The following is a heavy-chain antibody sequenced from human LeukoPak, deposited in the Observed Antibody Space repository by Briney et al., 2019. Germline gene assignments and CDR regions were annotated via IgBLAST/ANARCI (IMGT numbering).Heavy chain of an antibody. CDR1: GGSISSYY. J-gene: IGHJ4*02. CDR3: ARGLRGWNFDY. V-gene: IGHV4-59*01. CDR2: IYYSGST. Sequence: SETLSLTXTVSGGSISSYYWSWIRQPPGKGLEWIGYIYYSGSTNYNPSLKSRVTISVDTSKNQLSLKLSSVTAADTAVYYCARGLRGWNFDYWGQGTLVTVSS. D-gene: IGHD6-19*01.